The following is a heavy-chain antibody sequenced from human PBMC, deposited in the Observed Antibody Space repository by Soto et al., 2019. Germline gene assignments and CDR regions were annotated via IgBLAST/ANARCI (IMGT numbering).Heavy chain of an antibody. CDR1: GGTFSSYA. V-gene: IGHV1-69*13. CDR3: ARERRITIFGVVGRSDAFDF. CDR2: IIPIFGTA. J-gene: IGHJ3*01. D-gene: IGHD3-3*01. Sequence: ASVRVSCKASGGTFSSYAISWVRQAPGQGLEWMGGIIPIFGTANYAQKFQGRVTITADESTSTAYMELSSLRSEDTAVYYCARERRITIFGVVGRSDAFDFWGQGTMVT.